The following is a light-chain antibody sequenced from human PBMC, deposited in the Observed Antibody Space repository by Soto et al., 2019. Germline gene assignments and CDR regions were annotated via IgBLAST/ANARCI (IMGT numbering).Light chain of an antibody. CDR1: KLGDKY. V-gene: IGLV3-1*01. Sequence: SYELTQPPSVSVSPGQTASITCSGDKLGDKYACWYQQKPGQSPVLVIYQDKKRPSGIPERFSGSNSGNTATLTISGTQAMDEADYYCQAWDSSTEGVFGTGTKVTVL. CDR2: QDK. CDR3: QAWDSSTEGV. J-gene: IGLJ1*01.